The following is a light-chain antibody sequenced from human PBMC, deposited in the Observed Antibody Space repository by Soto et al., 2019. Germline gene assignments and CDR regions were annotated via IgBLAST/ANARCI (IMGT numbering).Light chain of an antibody. CDR2: GAS. CDR3: QQYGLPPHS. J-gene: IGKJ2*01. CDR1: QSVYNNY. Sequence: EIVLTQSPGTLSLSPGERATLSCRASQSVYNNYLAWYQQKPGQTPRLLVNGASNRATGIPYRFSGGGSGTDFTLTIRSLEPEDFAVYYCQQYGLPPHSFGQGTRVEIK. V-gene: IGKV3-20*01.